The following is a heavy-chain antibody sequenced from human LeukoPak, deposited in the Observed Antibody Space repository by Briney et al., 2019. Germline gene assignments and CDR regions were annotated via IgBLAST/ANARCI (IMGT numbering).Heavy chain of an antibody. CDR2: INPNSGGT. V-gene: IGHV1-2*02. D-gene: IGHD4-17*01. Sequence: GASVKVSCKASGYTFSGYYIHWVRQAPGQGLEWMGWINPNSGGTKYAQKFQGRVTMTRDTSISTAYMELSRLRSDDTAVYYCARDWYYGDGYFDYWGQGTLVTVSS. CDR3: ARDWYYGDGYFDY. J-gene: IGHJ4*02. CDR1: GYTFSGYY.